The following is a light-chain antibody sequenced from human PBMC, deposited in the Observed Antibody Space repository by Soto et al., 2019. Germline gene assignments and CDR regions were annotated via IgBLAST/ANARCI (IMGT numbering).Light chain of an antibody. J-gene: IGKJ5*01. V-gene: IGKV1-39*01. CDR1: ESISRH. Sequence: DIQMTQSPSSLSASVGDRVTITCRAGESISRHLNWYQQKPGKAPKLLIYAASSLQNGVPSRFSGSGSGTDFTLTISNLQPEDFATYYCQQSYSTLSITFGQGTRLEIK. CDR3: QQSYSTLSIT. CDR2: AAS.